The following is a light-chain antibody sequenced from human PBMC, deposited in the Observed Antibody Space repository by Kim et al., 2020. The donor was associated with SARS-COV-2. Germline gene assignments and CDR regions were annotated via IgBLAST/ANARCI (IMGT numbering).Light chain of an antibody. CDR1: SSNIGAGYD. V-gene: IGLV1-40*01. CDR2: VNN. Sequence: QSVLTQPPSVSGAPWQRVTISCTGSSSNIGAGYDVHWYQQLPGTAPKLLIYVNNNRPSGIPDRFSGSKSGTSASLAITGLQAEDEGDYYCQSYDSGLSGSKVFGGGTKVTVL. J-gene: IGLJ2*01. CDR3: QSYDSGLSGSKV.